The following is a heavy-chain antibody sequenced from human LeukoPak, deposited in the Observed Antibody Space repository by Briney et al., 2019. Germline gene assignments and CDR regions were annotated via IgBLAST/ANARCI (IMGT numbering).Heavy chain of an antibody. Sequence: PGRSLRLSCAASGFTFSSYAMHWVRQAPGKGLEWVAVISYDGSNKYYADSVKGRFTISRDNSKNTLYLQMNSLRAEDTAVYYCAKGDNNILTGYYNSFDSWGQGTLVTVSS. CDR1: GFTFSSYA. D-gene: IGHD3-9*01. V-gene: IGHV3-30-3*01. CDR2: ISYDGSNK. J-gene: IGHJ4*02. CDR3: AKGDNNILTGYYNSFDS.